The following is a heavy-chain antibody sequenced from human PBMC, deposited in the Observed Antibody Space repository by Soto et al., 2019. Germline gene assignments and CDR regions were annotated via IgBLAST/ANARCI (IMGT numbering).Heavy chain of an antibody. CDR1: GFTFGDYA. CDR2: IRSKAYGGTT. V-gene: IGHV3-49*04. CDR3: TSPGYSSGWPQGFDY. J-gene: IGHJ4*02. Sequence: GGSLRLSCTASGFTFGDYAMSWVRQAPGKGLEWVGFIRSKAYGGTTEYAASVKGRFTISRDDSKSIAYLQMNSLKTEDTAVYYCTSPGYSSGWPQGFDYWGQGTLVTSPQ. D-gene: IGHD6-19*01.